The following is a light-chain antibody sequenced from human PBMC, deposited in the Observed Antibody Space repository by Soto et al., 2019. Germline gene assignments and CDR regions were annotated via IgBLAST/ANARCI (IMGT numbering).Light chain of an antibody. CDR3: SSYTSASTLLYL. CDR1: SSDVGGYNY. CDR2: GVT. V-gene: IGLV2-14*01. Sequence: QSALTQPASVSGSPGQSITISCTGTSSDVGGYNYVSWYQQHPGIAPKLLIYGVTNRPSGVSTRFSGCKSGNTASLTISGLQAEDEADYHCSSYTSASTLLYLFGTGTKLTVL. J-gene: IGLJ1*01.